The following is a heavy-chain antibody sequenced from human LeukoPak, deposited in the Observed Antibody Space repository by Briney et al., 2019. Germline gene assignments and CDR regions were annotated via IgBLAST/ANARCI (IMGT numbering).Heavy chain of an antibody. Sequence: PSEALSLTCSVSGGSISKISYYWGWMRQPPGTGLEWIGSVSSSGRTYYNPSLESRLTMLVDTFKNQFSLKLSSVTAADTAVYYCVTVHMATFDYWGQGTVVTVSS. J-gene: IGHJ4*02. CDR3: VTVHMATFDY. CDR2: VSSSGRT. D-gene: IGHD5-24*01. CDR1: GGSISKISYY. V-gene: IGHV4-39*01.